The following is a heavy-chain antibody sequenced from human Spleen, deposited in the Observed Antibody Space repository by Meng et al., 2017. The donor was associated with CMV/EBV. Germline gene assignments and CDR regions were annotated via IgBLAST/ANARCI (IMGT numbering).Heavy chain of an antibody. D-gene: IGHD3-3*01. CDR1: GGSFSGYY. J-gene: IGHJ6*02. CDR2: INQSKST. Sequence: GSLRLSCDVHGGSFSGYYWSWIRQTPGKELEWIGEINQSKSTTNYNPSLKSRVTISVDTSKNQFSLKLSSVTAADTAVYFCARGPGGGDFWSGYYRSYYYSGMDVWGRGTTVTVSS. CDR3: ARGPGGGDFWSGYYRSYYYSGMDV. V-gene: IGHV4-34*01.